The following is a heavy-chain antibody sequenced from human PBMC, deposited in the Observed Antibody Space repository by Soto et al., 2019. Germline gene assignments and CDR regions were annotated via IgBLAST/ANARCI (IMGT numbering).Heavy chain of an antibody. D-gene: IGHD6-6*01. CDR3: ARPEYSSSSYGMDV. J-gene: IGHJ6*02. CDR2: ISSSSSTI. V-gene: IGHV3-48*02. Sequence: PGGSLRLSCAASGFTFSSYSMNWVRQAPGKGLEWVSYISSSSSTIYYANSVKGRFTISRDNAKNSLYLQKNSLRDEDTAVYYCARPEYSSSSYGMDVWGQGTTVTVSS. CDR1: GFTFSSYS.